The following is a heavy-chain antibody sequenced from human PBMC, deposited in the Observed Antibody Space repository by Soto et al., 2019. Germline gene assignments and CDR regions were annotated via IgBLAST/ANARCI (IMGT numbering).Heavy chain of an antibody. D-gene: IGHD3-22*01. V-gene: IGHV1-69*06. Sequence: QVQLVQSGAEVKKPGSSVKVSCKASGGTFSSYAISWVRQATGQGLEWMGGIIPIFGTANYAQKFQGRVKINADKSTSTAYMELSSLRSEDTAVYYCARSLVSYYYDSSGYYPYFDYWGQGTLVTVSS. CDR2: IIPIFGTA. CDR1: GGTFSSYA. J-gene: IGHJ4*02. CDR3: ARSLVSYYYDSSGYYPYFDY.